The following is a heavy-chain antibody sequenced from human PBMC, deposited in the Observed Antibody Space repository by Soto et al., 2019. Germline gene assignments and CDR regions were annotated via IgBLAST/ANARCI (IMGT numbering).Heavy chain of an antibody. CDR2: IYNSGST. CDR3: ARQVEWEVRSDYFDY. Sequence: KTSETLSLTCSVSGGYISSGGYYWSWIRQPPGRGLEWVGYIYNSGSTHYNPSLKSRVTISVDTSKNLFSLKVSSGTAADTAVYYCARQVEWEVRSDYFDYWGQGTLVTVSS. CDR1: GGYISSGGYY. J-gene: IGHJ4*02. D-gene: IGHD1-26*01. V-gene: IGHV4-30-4*01.